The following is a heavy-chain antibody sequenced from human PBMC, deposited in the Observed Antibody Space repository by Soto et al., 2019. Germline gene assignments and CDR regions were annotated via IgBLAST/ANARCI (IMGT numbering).Heavy chain of an antibody. CDR2: IYSDGRT. CDR1: EFTVSSNY. CDR3: AGSSFYSRLAY. Sequence: PGGSLRLSCAASEFTVSSNYMSWVRQAPGEGLEWVSIIYSDGRTYYADSVKGRFTISRDASKNTLYLHMNSLRAEDTAVYYCAGSSFYSRLAYWGQGALVTVSS. J-gene: IGHJ4*02. D-gene: IGHD3-10*01. V-gene: IGHV3-66*01.